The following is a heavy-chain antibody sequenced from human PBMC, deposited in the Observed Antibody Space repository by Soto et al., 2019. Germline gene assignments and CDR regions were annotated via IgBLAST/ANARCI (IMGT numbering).Heavy chain of an antibody. V-gene: IGHV1-69*06. CDR3: ARGYYDSSGYTNYYYYGMDV. J-gene: IGHJ6*02. D-gene: IGHD3-22*01. CDR2: IIPIFGTA. Sequence: QVQLVQSGAEVRKPGSSVKVSCKASGGTFSSYAISWVRQAPGQGLEWMGGIIPIFGTANYAQKFQGRVTITADKSTSTAYMELSSLRSEDTAVYYCARGYYDSSGYTNYYYYGMDVWGQGTTVTVSS. CDR1: GGTFSSYA.